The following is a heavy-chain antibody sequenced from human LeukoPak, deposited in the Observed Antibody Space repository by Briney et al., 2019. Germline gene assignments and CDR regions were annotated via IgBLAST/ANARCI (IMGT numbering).Heavy chain of an antibody. D-gene: IGHD2-2*02. CDR1: GFTFSSYW. CDR2: IKQDGSEK. CDR3: ARASLSSTSCYRY. Sequence: PGGSLRLSCAASGFTFSSYWMSWVRQAPGKGLEWVANIKQDGSEKYYVDSVKGRFTISRDNAKNSLYLQMNSLRAEDTAVYYCARASLSSTSCYRYWGQGTLVTVSS. V-gene: IGHV3-7*01. J-gene: IGHJ4*02.